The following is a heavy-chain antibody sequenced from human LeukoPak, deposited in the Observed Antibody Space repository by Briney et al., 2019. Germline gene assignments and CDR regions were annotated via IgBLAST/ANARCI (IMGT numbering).Heavy chain of an antibody. CDR3: ARRQYSRDYYYYGMDV. Sequence: SVKVSCKASGGTFSSYAISWVRQAPGQGLEWVGGIIPIFGTANYAQKFQGRVTITADESTSTAYMELSSLRSEDTAVYYCARRQYSRDYYYYGMDVWGQGTTVTVSS. CDR2: IIPIFGTA. J-gene: IGHJ6*02. V-gene: IGHV1-69*01. CDR1: GGTFSSYA. D-gene: IGHD6-6*01.